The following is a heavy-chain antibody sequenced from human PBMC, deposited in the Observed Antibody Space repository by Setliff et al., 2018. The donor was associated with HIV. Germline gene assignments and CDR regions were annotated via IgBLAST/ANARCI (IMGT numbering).Heavy chain of an antibody. CDR1: GYSFTSYW. Sequence: GESLKISCKGSGYSFTSYWIGWVRQMPGKGLEWMGIIYPGDSDTRYSPSFRGQVTISADKSISTAYLQWSSLKASDTAMYYCARMIRIAVAGTRYFDYWGQGTLVTVSS. D-gene: IGHD6-19*01. J-gene: IGHJ4*02. CDR2: IYPGDSDT. CDR3: ARMIRIAVAGTRYFDY. V-gene: IGHV5-51*01.